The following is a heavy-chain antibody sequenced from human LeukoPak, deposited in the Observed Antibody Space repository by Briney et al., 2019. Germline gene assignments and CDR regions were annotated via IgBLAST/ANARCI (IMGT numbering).Heavy chain of an antibody. Sequence: SETLSLTCTVSGDSITSGSYYWGWIRQPPGRELEWIGEINHSGSTNYNPSLKSRVTISVDTSKNQFSLKLSSVTAADTAVYYCARTVIVVVITDWYFDLWGRGTLVTVSS. D-gene: IGHD3-22*01. CDR1: GDSITSGSYY. J-gene: IGHJ2*01. CDR3: ARTVIVVVITDWYFDL. CDR2: INHSGST. V-gene: IGHV4-39*07.